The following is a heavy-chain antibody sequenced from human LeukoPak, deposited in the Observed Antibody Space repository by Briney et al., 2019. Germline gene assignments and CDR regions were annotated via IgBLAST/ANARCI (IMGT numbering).Heavy chain of an antibody. CDR2: IYYSGST. V-gene: IGHV4-59*08. CDR3: ARLNGSGSYPHFDY. CDR1: GGSISSYY. Sequence: PSETLSLTCTVSGGSISSYYWSWIRQPPGKGLEWIGYIYYSGSTNYNPSLKSRVIISVDTSKNQFSLKLSSVTAADTAVYYCARLNGSGSYPHFDYWGQGTLVTVSS. D-gene: IGHD3-10*01. J-gene: IGHJ4*02.